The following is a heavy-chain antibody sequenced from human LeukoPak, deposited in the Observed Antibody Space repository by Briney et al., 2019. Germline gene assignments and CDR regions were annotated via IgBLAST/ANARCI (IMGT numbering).Heavy chain of an antibody. Sequence: ASVKVSCKASGYTFTSYYMHWVRQAPGQGLEWMGIINPSGGSTSYAQKFQGRVTMTRDTSTSTVYMELSSLRSEDTAVYYCARAGTYDYVWGSYRKFDYWGQGTLVTVSS. CDR1: GYTFTSYY. D-gene: IGHD3-16*02. J-gene: IGHJ4*02. CDR2: INPSGGST. CDR3: ARAGTYDYVWGSYRKFDY. V-gene: IGHV1-46*01.